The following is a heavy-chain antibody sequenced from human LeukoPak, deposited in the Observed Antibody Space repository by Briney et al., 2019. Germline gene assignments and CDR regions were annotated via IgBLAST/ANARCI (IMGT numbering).Heavy chain of an antibody. CDR2: IYSGGST. Sequence: PGGSLRLSCAASGFTVSSNYMSWVRQAPGKGLEWVSVIYSGGSTYYADSVKGRFTISRDNSKNTLYLQMNSLRAEDTAAYYCARDYTLDYGMDVWGQGTTVTVSS. V-gene: IGHV3-53*01. J-gene: IGHJ6*02. CDR1: GFTVSSNY. CDR3: ARDYTLDYGMDV.